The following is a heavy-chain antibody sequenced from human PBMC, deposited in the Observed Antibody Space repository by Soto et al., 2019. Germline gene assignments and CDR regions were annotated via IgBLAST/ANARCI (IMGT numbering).Heavy chain of an antibody. CDR3: ASHGVVPAASNYYYYGMDV. J-gene: IGHJ6*02. CDR2: ISSSGSTI. V-gene: IGHV3-48*03. CDR1: GFTFSSYE. Sequence: PGGSLRLSCAASGFTFSSYEMNWVRRAPGKGLEWVSYISSSGSTIYYADSVKGRFTISRDNAKNSLYLQMNSLRAEDTAVYYCASHGVVPAASNYYYYGMDVWGQGTTVTVSS. D-gene: IGHD2-2*01.